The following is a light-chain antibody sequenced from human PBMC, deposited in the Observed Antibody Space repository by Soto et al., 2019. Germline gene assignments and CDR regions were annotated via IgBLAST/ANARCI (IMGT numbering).Light chain of an antibody. CDR3: QQSYVTPYT. CDR2: GAT. CDR1: ESISIH. J-gene: IGKJ2*01. V-gene: IGKV1-39*01. Sequence: DIQMTQSPSSLSASVGDRVTITCRASESISIHLHWYQHKPGKAPELLIYGATSLQGGVPSRFSGSGSETVFALTIASLEPEDFGTYYCQQSYVTPYTFGQGTKLGIK.